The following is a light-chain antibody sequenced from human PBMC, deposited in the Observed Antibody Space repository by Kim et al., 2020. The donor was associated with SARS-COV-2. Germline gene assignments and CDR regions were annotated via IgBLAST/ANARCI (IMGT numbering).Light chain of an antibody. CDR2: SDN. Sequence: QSVLTQPPSVSGAPGQRVTISCTGSSANIGAGYDVHWYHQLPGTAPKLLIYSDNSRPAGVPDRFAGTRSDTSASLAITGLQAEVEGDSYDQSYDSSLSGVVLGGGTKL. V-gene: IGLV1-40*01. CDR1: SANIGAGYD. J-gene: IGLJ2*01. CDR3: QSYDSSLSGVV.